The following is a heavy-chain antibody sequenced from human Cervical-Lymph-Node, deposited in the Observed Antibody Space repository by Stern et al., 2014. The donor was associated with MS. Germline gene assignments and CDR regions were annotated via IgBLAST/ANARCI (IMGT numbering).Heavy chain of an antibody. CDR3: ARVDDFWSGYYYYGMDV. Sequence: EVQLVQSGGGLVQPGGSLRLSCASSGFTFSSYWMSWVRHAPGTGLELVANIKKDGSENNHGDPSKGRFTISNDNTSNSLDLQMNSLRAEDTAVYYCARVDDFWSGYYYYGMDVWGQGTTVTVSS. V-gene: IGHV3-7*01. J-gene: IGHJ6*02. CDR1: GFTFSSYW. CDR2: IKKDGSEN. D-gene: IGHD3-3*01.